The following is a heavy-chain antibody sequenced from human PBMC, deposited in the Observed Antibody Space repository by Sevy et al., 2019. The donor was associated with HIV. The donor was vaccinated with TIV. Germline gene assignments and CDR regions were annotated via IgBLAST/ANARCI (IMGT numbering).Heavy chain of an antibody. CDR2: IYYSGST. CDR1: GGSISSYY. Sequence: SETLSLTCTVSGGSISSYYWSWIRQPPGKGLEWIGYIYYSGSTNYNPSLKSRVTISVDTSKNQFSLKLSSVTAADTAVYYCARVDCSSTSCYLRGWFDPWGQGTLVTVSS. CDR3: ARVDCSSTSCYLRGWFDP. J-gene: IGHJ5*02. D-gene: IGHD2-2*01. V-gene: IGHV4-59*01.